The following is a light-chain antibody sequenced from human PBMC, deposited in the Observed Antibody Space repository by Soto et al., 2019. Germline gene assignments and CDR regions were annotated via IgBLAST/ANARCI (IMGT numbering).Light chain of an antibody. CDR1: QSVLYSPNNKSY. J-gene: IGKJ1*01. CDR3: QQYYDTPWT. Sequence: DIVMAQSPDSLPVSLGERATINCKSSQSVLYSPNNKSYLAWYQQKPGQPPKLLIYWASTRDSGVPDRFSGSGSGTDFTLTISSLQAEDVAVYYCQQYYDTPWTFGQGTKVEIK. V-gene: IGKV4-1*01. CDR2: WAS.